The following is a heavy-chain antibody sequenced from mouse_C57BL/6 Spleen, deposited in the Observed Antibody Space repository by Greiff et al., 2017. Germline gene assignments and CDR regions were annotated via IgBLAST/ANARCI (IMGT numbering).Heavy chain of an antibody. CDR1: GYSFTSYY. CDR2: IYPGSGNT. D-gene: IGHD1-1*01. CDR3: ATGTTVVATRYFDV. V-gene: IGHV1-66*01. J-gene: IGHJ1*03. Sequence: QVQLKESGPELVKPGASVKISCKASGYSFTSYYIHWVKQRPGQGLEWIGWIYPGSGNTKYNEKFKGKATLTADTSSSTAYMQLSSLTSEDSAVYYCATGTTVVATRYFDVWGTGTTVTVSS.